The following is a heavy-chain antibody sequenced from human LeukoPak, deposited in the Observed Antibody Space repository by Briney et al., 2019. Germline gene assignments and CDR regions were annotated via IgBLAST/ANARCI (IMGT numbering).Heavy chain of an antibody. CDR2: IYYSGST. Sequence: SETLSLTCTVSGGSISSSSYYWGWIRQPPGKGLEWIGSIYYSGSTYYNPSLKSRVTISVDTSKNQFSLKLSSVTAADTAVYYCARVFPGGSSRFWFDPWGQGTLVTVSS. CDR3: ARVFPGGSSRFWFDP. V-gene: IGHV4-39*01. CDR1: GGSISSSSYY. J-gene: IGHJ5*02. D-gene: IGHD1-26*01.